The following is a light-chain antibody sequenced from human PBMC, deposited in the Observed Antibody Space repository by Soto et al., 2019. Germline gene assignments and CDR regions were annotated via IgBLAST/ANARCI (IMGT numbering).Light chain of an antibody. V-gene: IGKV1-33*01. CDR2: DAS. CDR1: QDVRKY. CDR3: QQRHNLPHT. Sequence: DIQMTQSPSSLSASVGDTVTITCRASQDVRKYLSWYQQKARKAPKLLIYDASNLETGVPSRFSGSGSGTDFTFTISSLQPEDIATYYCQQRHNLPHTFGPGTKVDIK. J-gene: IGKJ3*01.